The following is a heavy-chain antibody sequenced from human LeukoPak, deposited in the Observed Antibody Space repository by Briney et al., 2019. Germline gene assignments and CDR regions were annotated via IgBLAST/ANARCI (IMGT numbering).Heavy chain of an antibody. J-gene: IGHJ6*02. D-gene: IGHD3-22*01. CDR1: GFTFSSYS. V-gene: IGHV3-21*01. CDR3: ARDRHYDSSGYYYYYYGMDV. CDR2: ISSSSYI. Sequence: IPGWSLRLSCAASGFTFSSYSMNWVRQAPGKGLEWVSSISSSSYIYYADSVKGRFTISRDNAKNSLYLQMNSLRAEDTAVYYCARDRHYDSSGYYYYYYGMDVWGQGTTVTVSS.